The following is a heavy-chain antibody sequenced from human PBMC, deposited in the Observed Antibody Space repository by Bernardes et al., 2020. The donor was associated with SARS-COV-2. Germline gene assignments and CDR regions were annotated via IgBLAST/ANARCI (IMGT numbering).Heavy chain of an antibody. CDR1: GFTFSSSG. CDR3: ARDAYYYDRSGYYWGKYDYYGMDV. D-gene: IGHD3-22*01. J-gene: IGHJ6*04. Sequence: GGSLRLSCAASGFTFSSSGMHWVRQAPGKGLEWVAFIWYDGRNKNYADSVKGRFAISRDNSKNTLYLQMNSLRAEDTAVYYCARDAYYYDRSGYYWGKYDYYGMDVWGKGTTVNVSS. CDR2: IWYDGRNK. V-gene: IGHV3-33*01.